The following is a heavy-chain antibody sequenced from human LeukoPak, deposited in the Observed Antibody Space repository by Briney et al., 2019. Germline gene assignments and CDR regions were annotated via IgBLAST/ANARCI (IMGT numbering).Heavy chain of an antibody. V-gene: IGHV1-46*01. Sequence: ASVKVSCKASGYTSTSNYIHWVRQAPGQGFEWMGMIYPRDGSTSYAQKFQGRVTVTRDTSTSTVHMELSGLTPEDTAVYYCVKGLDYSSSQMDSWGQGTLVTVSS. CDR2: IYPRDGST. CDR1: GYTSTSNY. CDR3: VKGLDYSSSQMDS. J-gene: IGHJ4*02. D-gene: IGHD6-6*01.